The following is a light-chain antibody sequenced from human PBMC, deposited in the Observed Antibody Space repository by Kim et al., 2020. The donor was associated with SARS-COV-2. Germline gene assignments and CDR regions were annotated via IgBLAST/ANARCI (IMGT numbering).Light chain of an antibody. CDR3: QQYHNWPPYT. Sequence: ERVMAKSPATLSVSPGERATLSCRASQSVGSHLAWYQQKFGKAPSLLIYGASTRATGIPARFSGSGSGTEFTLTISSLQSEDLAVYYCQQYHNWPPYTFGQGTKLAI. J-gene: IGKJ2*01. V-gene: IGKV3-15*01. CDR2: GAS. CDR1: QSVGSH.